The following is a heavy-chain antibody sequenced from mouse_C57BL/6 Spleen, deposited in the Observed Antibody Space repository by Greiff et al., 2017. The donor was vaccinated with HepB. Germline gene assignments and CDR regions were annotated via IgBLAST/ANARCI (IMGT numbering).Heavy chain of an antibody. CDR1: GYTFTSYW. CDR2: IYPGSGST. J-gene: IGHJ3*01. D-gene: IGHD1-1*01. CDR3: ARSGCYYVGFAY. Sequence: QVQLQQPGAELVKPGASVKMSCKASGYTFTSYWITWVKQRPGQGLEWIGDIYPGSGSTNYNEKFKSKATLTVDTSSSTAYMQLSSLTSEDSAVYYCARSGCYYVGFAYWGQGTLVTVSA. V-gene: IGHV1-55*01.